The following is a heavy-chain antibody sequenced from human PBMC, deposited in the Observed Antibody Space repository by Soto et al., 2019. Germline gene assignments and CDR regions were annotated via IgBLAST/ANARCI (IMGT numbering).Heavy chain of an antibody. CDR2: ITSSGSTV. Sequence: GGSLRLSCAASGFTFSDYYMSWIRQAPGKGLEWVSYITSSGSTVYYADSVKGRFTISRDNAKNSLYLQMNSLRAEDTAVYYCARDKGQLVPADGYWGQGTLVTVSS. D-gene: IGHD6-6*01. J-gene: IGHJ4*02. V-gene: IGHV3-11*01. CDR3: ARDKGQLVPADGY. CDR1: GFTFSDYY.